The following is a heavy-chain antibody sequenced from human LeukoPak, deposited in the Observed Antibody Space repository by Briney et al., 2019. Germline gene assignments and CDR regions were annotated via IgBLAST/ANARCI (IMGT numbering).Heavy chain of an antibody. V-gene: IGHV1-8*01. CDR2: MNPNSGNA. D-gene: IGHD3-10*01. CDR1: GYTFTSYD. Sequence: ASVKVSCKASGYTFTSYDINWVRQATGQGLEWMGWMNPNSGNAGYAQKVQGRVTMTRNTAMSTAYMELSSLRSEDTAVYYCARGHQLDVLLWFGDPMTQEYGMDVWGQGTTVTVSS. CDR3: ARGHQLDVLLWFGDPMTQEYGMDV. J-gene: IGHJ6*02.